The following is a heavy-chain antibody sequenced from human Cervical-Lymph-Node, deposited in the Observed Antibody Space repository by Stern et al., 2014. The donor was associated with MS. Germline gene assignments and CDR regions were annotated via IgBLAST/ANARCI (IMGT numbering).Heavy chain of an antibody. CDR1: GFTFSDYS. D-gene: IGHD1/OR15-1a*01. Sequence: EVQLVESGGGLVQPGGSLRLNCAAFGFTFSDYSMNWVRQAPGKGPEWISYLRSSSTSMYDAESVRGRFTISRDNAKNSLYLQMNNLRDEDTAVYYCARSGISMGGTRFGLDYWGQGTLVAVSS. J-gene: IGHJ4*02. CDR3: ARSGISMGGTRFGLDY. V-gene: IGHV3-48*02. CDR2: LRSSSTSM.